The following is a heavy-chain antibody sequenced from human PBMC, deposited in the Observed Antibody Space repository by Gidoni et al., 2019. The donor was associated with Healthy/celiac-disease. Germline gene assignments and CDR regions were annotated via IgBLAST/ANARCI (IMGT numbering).Heavy chain of an antibody. J-gene: IGHJ4*02. CDR3: ARGIAAERVFDY. D-gene: IGHD6-6*01. V-gene: IGHV4-34*01. CDR1: VGSFSGYY. CDR2: INHSGST. Sequence: QVQLQQWGAGLLQPSETLSLTCAVYVGSFSGYYWSWIRQPPGKGLEWIGEINHSGSTNYNPSLKSRVTISVDTSKNQFSLKLSSVTAADTAVYYCARGIAAERVFDYWGQGTLVTVSS.